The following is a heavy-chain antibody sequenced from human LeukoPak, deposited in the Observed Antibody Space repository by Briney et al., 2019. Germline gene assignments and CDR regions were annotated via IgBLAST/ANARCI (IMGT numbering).Heavy chain of an antibody. CDR3: AKDGRGGYSYGSYFDY. Sequence: GGSLRLSCVVSGFSLGSYWMSWVRQAPGKGLEWVSAISASGVSTYYADSVKGRFTISRDNSKNTLYLQMNSLRAEDTALYYCAKDGRGGYSYGSYFDYWGQGILVTVSS. CDR2: ISASGVST. J-gene: IGHJ4*02. CDR1: GFSLGSYW. V-gene: IGHV3-23*01. D-gene: IGHD5-18*01.